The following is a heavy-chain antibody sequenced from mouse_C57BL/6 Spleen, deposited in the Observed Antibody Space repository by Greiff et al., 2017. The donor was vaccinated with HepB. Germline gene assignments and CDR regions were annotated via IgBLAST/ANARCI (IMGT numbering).Heavy chain of an antibody. Sequence: EVKLVESGPGLVKPSQSLSLTCSVTGYSITSGYYWNWIRQFPGNKLEWMGYISYDGSNNYNPSLKNRISITRDTSKNQFFLKLNSVTTEDTATYYCAILPLGYWGQGTTLTVSS. J-gene: IGHJ2*01. D-gene: IGHD2-10*01. CDR3: AILPLGY. CDR1: GYSITSGYY. CDR2: ISYDGSN. V-gene: IGHV3-6*01.